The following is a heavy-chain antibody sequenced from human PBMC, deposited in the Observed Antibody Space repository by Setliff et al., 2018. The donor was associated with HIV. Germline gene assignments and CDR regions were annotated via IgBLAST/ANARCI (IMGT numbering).Heavy chain of an antibody. D-gene: IGHD5-18*01. CDR1: GGSISSSSYY. CDR2: IYYSGST. Sequence: PSETLSLTCTVSGGSISSSSYYWGWIRQPPGKGLEWIGSIYYSGSTYYNPSLKSRVTISVDTSKNQFSLKLSSVTAADTAVYYCARGTWIQLWLIKGWFDPWGQGTLVTVSS. J-gene: IGHJ5*02. CDR3: ARGTWIQLWLIKGWFDP. V-gene: IGHV4-39*01.